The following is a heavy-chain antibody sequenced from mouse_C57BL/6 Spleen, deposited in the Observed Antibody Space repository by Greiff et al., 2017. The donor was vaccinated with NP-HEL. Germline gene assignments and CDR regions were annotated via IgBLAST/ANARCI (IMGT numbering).Heavy chain of an antibody. CDR1: GFTFSSYA. CDR2: ISSGGDYI. V-gene: IGHV5-9-1*02. CDR3: TREGAYYSNFAWFAY. Sequence: EVQRVESGEGLVKPGGSLKLSCAASGFTFSSYAMSWVRQTPEKRLEWVAYISSGGDYIYYADTVKGRFTISRDNARNTLYLQMSSLKSEDTAMYYCTREGAYYSNFAWFAYWGQGTLVTVSA. D-gene: IGHD2-5*01. J-gene: IGHJ3*01.